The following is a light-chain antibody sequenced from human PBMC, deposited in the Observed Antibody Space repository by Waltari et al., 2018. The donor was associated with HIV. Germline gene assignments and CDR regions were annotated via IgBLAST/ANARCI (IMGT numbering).Light chain of an antibody. V-gene: IGKV3-11*01. J-gene: IGKJ3*01. CDR2: DTS. CDR1: QSVNSF. Sequence: EIVLTQSPDTLSLSPGEIATLSCRASQSVNSFLAWYQQKPGRGPRLLIYDTSSRATGIPARFSGSGSGTDFTLTISSLEPEDFAFYYCQQRSNWPITFGPGTKVDIK. CDR3: QQRSNWPIT.